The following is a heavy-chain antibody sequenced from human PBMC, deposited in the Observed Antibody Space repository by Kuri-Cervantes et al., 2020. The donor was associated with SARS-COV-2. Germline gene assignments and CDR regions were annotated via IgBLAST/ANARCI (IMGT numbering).Heavy chain of an antibody. CDR1: GITFSSYA. J-gene: IGHJ4*02. Sequence: GGSLRLSCAAPGITFSSYAMSWVRQAPGKGLEWVSAITDDGGSTYHADSVKGRFTISRDNSKTTLSLQMNSLRAEDTAVYHCVKGSAASRPYYFDSWGQGTLVTVSS. CDR2: ITDDGGST. D-gene: IGHD3-10*01. CDR3: VKGSAASRPYYFDS. V-gene: IGHV3-23*01.